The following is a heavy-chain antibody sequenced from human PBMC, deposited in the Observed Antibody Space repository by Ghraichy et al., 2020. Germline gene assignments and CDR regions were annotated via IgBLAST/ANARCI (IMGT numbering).Heavy chain of an antibody. V-gene: IGHV3-66*02. D-gene: IGHD3-22*01. J-gene: IGHJ4*02. CDR1: GFIVSSNY. Sequence: GGSLRLSCAASGFIVSSNYMSWVRQAPGKGLEWVSVIYSGGSTYYADSVKGRFTISRDNSKNTLYLQMNGLRAEDTAVYYCARDSDSSGYLVSYFDHWGQGTLVTVSS. CDR3: ARDSDSSGYLVSYFDH. CDR2: IYSGGST.